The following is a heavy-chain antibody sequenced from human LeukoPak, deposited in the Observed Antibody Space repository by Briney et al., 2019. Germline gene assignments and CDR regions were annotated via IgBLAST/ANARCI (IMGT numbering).Heavy chain of an antibody. CDR1: GGSVASNIYY. V-gene: IGHV4-31*03. J-gene: IGHJ4*02. CDR2: VTYSGRT. D-gene: IGHD3-16*01. Sequence: PSETLSLTCTVSGGSVASNIYYWTWLRQHPGKGLEWIGFVTYSGRTYYNPSLKSRLAISVDTSENQFSLRLDSVIFADTAVYYCAREYWNAYPKHAFDYWGRGILVTVSS. CDR3: AREYWNAYPKHAFDY.